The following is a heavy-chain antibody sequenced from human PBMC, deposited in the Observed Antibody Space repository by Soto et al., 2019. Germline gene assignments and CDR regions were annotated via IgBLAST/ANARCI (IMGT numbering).Heavy chain of an antibody. CDR3: ASVVGATGFDY. CDR1: GYIFTNYA. Sequence: ASVKVSCKASGYIFTNYAMHWVRQAPGQRLEWMGWINAGNGNTKYPQKFQGRVTITRDTSATTAYMELSSLRSEDTAVYYCASVVGATGFDYWGQGALVTVSS. CDR2: INAGNGNT. J-gene: IGHJ4*02. D-gene: IGHD1-26*01. V-gene: IGHV1-3*01.